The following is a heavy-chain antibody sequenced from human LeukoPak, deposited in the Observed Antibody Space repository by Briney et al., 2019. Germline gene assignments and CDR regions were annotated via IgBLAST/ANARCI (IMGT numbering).Heavy chain of an antibody. D-gene: IGHD4-17*01. J-gene: IGHJ6*02. Sequence: SVKVSCKASGGTFSSYAISWVRQAPGQGLEWMAGIIPIFGTANYAQKFQGRVTITADESTSTAYMELSSLRSEDTAVYYCARAEGDYGEDYYYGMDVWGQGTTVTVSS. CDR2: IIPIFGTA. CDR1: GGTFSSYA. V-gene: IGHV1-69*13. CDR3: ARAEGDYGEDYYYGMDV.